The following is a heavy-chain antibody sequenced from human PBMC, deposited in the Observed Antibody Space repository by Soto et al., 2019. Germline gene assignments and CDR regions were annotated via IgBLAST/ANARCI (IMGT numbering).Heavy chain of an antibody. D-gene: IGHD5-18*01. CDR1: GFTFSSYG. Sequence: GGSLRLSCAASGFTFSSYGMLWVRQAPGKGLEWVSVIYSGGSTYYADSVKGRFTISRDNSKNTLYLQMNSLRAEDTAVYYCARDPLWGTAMVLWYFDLWGRGTLVTVSS. CDR2: IYSGGST. V-gene: IGHV3-NL1*01. J-gene: IGHJ2*01. CDR3: ARDPLWGTAMVLWYFDL.